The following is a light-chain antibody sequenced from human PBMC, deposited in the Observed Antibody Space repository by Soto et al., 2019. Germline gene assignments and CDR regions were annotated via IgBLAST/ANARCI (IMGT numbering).Light chain of an antibody. CDR3: HQYAGSPRT. J-gene: IGKJ1*01. V-gene: IGKV3-20*01. CDR1: QSLSNNY. Sequence: EIVLTQSPGTLSLSPGERATLSCRASQSLSNNYLAWYQQKPGQAPRLLFYVASNRATGVPDRFSGSGSGTDFPLTISRLEPEDFAVYYCHQYAGSPRTFGQGTKVEIK. CDR2: VAS.